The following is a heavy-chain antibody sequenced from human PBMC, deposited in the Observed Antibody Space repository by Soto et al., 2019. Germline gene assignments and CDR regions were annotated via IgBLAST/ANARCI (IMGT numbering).Heavy chain of an antibody. D-gene: IGHD2-15*01. J-gene: IGHJ5*02. CDR3: AKARCTSNTCYVPDH. CDR2: ISGSGGSP. V-gene: IGHV3-23*01. Sequence: EVQLLESGGGLVQPGGSLRLSCAASGFTFSGHTMSWVRQAPGKGLEWVSAISGSGGSPSYADSVQGRFTISRDNPKNTLYLKMSSLRVEDTDIYYCAKARCTSNTCYVPDHWGQGTMVTVST. CDR1: GFTFSGHT.